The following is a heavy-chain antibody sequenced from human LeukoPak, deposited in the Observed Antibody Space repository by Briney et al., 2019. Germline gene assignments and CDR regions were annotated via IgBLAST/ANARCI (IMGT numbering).Heavy chain of an antibody. D-gene: IGHD4-17*01. CDR2: IYYSGST. CDR3: ARGIEGDYAITYYFDY. Sequence: SETLSLTCTVSGGSISSYYWSWIRQPPGKGLEWIGYIYYSGSTNYNPSLKSRVTISVDTSKNQFSLKLSAVTAADTAVYYCARGIEGDYAITYYFDYWGQEPWSPSPQ. V-gene: IGHV4-59*01. CDR1: GGSISSYY. J-gene: IGHJ4*01.